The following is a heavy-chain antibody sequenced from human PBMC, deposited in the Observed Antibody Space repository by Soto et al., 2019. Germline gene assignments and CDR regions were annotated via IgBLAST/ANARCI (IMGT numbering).Heavy chain of an antibody. J-gene: IGHJ3*01. D-gene: IGHD2-2*01. CDR1: GGSISSYF. Sequence: SETLSLTCSVSGGSISSYFRNWIRQPLGKGLEWIGYIYDDESTNYNPSLEGRVTMLLDTSKNQFSLRLKSVTAADAAVYYCVSSRSAIYGDAFDVWGQGTKVTVSS. CDR2: IYDDEST. CDR3: VSSRSAIYGDAFDV. V-gene: IGHV4-59*03.